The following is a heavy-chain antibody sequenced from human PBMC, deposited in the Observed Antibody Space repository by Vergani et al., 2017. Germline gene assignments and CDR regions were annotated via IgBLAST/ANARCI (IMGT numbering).Heavy chain of an antibody. D-gene: IGHD3-3*01. Sequence: QVQLVQSGAEVKKPGASVKVSCKASGYTFTSYGISWVRQAPGQGLEWMGWISAYNGNTNYAQKLQGRVTMTTDTSTSTAYMELRSLRSDDTAVYYCAGEFYDFWSGYRLSKDAFDIWGQGTMVTVSS. V-gene: IGHV1-18*01. J-gene: IGHJ3*02. CDR3: AGEFYDFWSGYRLSKDAFDI. CDR2: ISAYNGNT. CDR1: GYTFTSYG.